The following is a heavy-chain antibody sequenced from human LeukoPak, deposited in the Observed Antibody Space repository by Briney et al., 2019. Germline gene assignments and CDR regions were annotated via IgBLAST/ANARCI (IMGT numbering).Heavy chain of an antibody. CDR3: ARTRIRCSSTSCYRYGMDV. Sequence: GASVTVSCTASGYTFTSYGISWVRQAPGQGLEWMGWINPNSGGTNYAQKFQGWVTMTRDTSISTAYMELSRLRSDDTAVYYCARTRIRCSSTSCYRYGMDVWGQGTTVTVSS. J-gene: IGHJ6*02. CDR1: GYTFTSYG. D-gene: IGHD2-2*01. V-gene: IGHV1-2*04. CDR2: INPNSGGT.